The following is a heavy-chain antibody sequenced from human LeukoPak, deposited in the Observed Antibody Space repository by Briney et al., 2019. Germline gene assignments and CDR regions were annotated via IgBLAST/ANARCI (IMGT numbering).Heavy chain of an antibody. Sequence: ASVKVSCKVSGYTFTDYYMHWVQQAPGKGLEWMGLVDPEDGETIYAEKLQGRVTITADTSTDTAYMELSSLRSEDTAVYYCATDSRYCTNGVCYNIPIDYWGQGTLVTVSS. D-gene: IGHD2-8*01. J-gene: IGHJ4*02. V-gene: IGHV1-69-2*01. CDR2: VDPEDGET. CDR3: ATDSRYCTNGVCYNIPIDY. CDR1: GYTFTDYY.